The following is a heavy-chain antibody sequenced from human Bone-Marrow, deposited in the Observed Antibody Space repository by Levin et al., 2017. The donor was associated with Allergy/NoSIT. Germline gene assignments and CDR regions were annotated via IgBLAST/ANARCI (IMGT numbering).Heavy chain of an antibody. D-gene: IGHD2-21*01. V-gene: IGHV1-8*01. CDR2: MNPNSGNT. Sequence: VASVKVSCKASGYTFTSFDIHWVRQATGQGLEWMGWMNPNSGNTGYAQKFQGRVTMTRNTSISTAYLEVSSLTSEDTAVYYCANSRSPDVARGAFDIWGQGTMVTLSS. CDR3: ANSRSPDVARGAFDI. J-gene: IGHJ3*02. CDR1: GYTFTSFD.